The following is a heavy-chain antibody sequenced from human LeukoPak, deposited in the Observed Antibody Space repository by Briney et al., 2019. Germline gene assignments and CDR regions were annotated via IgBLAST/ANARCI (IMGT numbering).Heavy chain of an antibody. CDR3: AKTAKYYYGSETYYFFEY. J-gene: IGHJ4*02. D-gene: IGHD3-10*01. V-gene: IGHV4-59*01. CDR2: ISYTGST. Sequence: SETLSLTCTVSGGSISRYYWSWIRQHPGNGLEWIGYISYTGSTTYNSSLKSRVTIALDTSQNQFSLKLTSVTPADTAVYYCAKTAKYYYGSETYYFFEYWGQGTLVTVSS. CDR1: GGSISRYY.